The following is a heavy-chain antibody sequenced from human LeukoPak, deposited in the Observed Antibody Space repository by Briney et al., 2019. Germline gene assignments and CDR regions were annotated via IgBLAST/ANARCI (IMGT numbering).Heavy chain of an antibody. J-gene: IGHJ6*02. Sequence: ASVKVSCKASGYTFTGYYMHWVRQAPGQGLEWMGWINPNSGGTNYAQKFQGRVTMTRDTSISTAYMELSRLRSDDTAVYYCARAIVVVPAAIGPYYYYGMDVWGQGTTVTVSS. CDR3: ARAIVVVPAAIGPYYYYGMDV. CDR2: INPNSGGT. CDR1: GYTFTGYY. V-gene: IGHV1-2*02. D-gene: IGHD2-2*01.